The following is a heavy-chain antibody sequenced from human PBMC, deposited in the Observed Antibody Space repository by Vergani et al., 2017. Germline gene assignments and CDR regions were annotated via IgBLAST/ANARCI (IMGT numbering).Heavy chain of an antibody. J-gene: IGHJ4*02. V-gene: IGHV1-2*02. CDR1: GYTFTDYF. D-gene: IGHD1-14*01. CDR2: INPNSGGT. Sequence: QVQLVQSGAEVKKPGASVKVSCKASGYTFTDYFMHWVRQAPGQGLEWMGWINPNSGGTNYAQKFQGRVTMTRDTSISTAYMELSNLRSDDTAVYYCARVGTSSNREYFDYLGQGALVAVSS. CDR3: ARVGTSSNREYFDY.